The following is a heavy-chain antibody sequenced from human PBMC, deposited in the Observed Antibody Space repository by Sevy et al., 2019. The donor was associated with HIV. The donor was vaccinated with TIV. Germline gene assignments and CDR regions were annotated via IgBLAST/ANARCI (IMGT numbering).Heavy chain of an antibody. Sequence: SETLSLTCTVSGDSISGYYWSWIRQPPGKGLEWIGYIYYSGRTDYNPALKSRVIISQDTSKNQISLKLTSVTAADTAVYFCARAYSNYYYARDVWGQGTTVTVSS. V-gene: IGHV4-59*01. CDR1: GDSISGYY. D-gene: IGHD4-4*01. J-gene: IGHJ6*02. CDR3: ARAYSNYYYARDV. CDR2: IYYSGRT.